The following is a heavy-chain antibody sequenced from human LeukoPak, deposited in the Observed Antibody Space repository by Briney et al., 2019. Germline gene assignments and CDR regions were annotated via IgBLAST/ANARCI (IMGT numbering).Heavy chain of an antibody. V-gene: IGHV6-1*01. CDR2: TYYRSKWYN. CDR1: GDSVSSNSAA. D-gene: IGHD1-26*01. Sequence: SQTLSLTCAISGDSVSSNSAAWNWIRQSPSRGLEWLGRTYYRSKWYNDYAVSVKSRITINPDTSKNQFSLQLNSVTPEDTAVYYCVREFNLGSYYELHFDYWGQGTLVTVSS. J-gene: IGHJ4*02. CDR3: VREFNLGSYYELHFDY.